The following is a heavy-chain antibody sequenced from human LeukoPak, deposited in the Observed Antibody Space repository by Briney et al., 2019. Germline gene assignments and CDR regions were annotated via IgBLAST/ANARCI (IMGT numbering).Heavy chain of an antibody. Sequence: ASVKVSCKASGGTFISYAISWVRQAPGQGLEWMGGIIPIFGTANYAQKFQGRVTITADESTSTAYMELSSLRSEDTAVYYCARGGYCSGGSCYISFDYWGQGTLVTVSS. V-gene: IGHV1-69*13. CDR3: ARGGYCSGGSCYISFDY. CDR2: IIPIFGTA. CDR1: GGTFISYA. J-gene: IGHJ4*02. D-gene: IGHD2-15*01.